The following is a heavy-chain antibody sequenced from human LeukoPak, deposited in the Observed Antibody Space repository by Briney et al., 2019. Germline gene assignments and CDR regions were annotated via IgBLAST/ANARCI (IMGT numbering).Heavy chain of an antibody. D-gene: IGHD3-10*01. CDR2: TYYRSEWYN. Sequence: SQTLSLTCAISGDSVYSDSAAWTWIRQSPSRGLEWLGSTYYRSEWYNDYAVSVKSRITINPDTSTNQFSLQLNSVTPEDTAVYYCARDSGDGSGSYTFDYWGQGTLVIVSP. CDR3: ARDSGDGSGSYTFDY. J-gene: IGHJ4*02. V-gene: IGHV6-1*01. CDR1: GDSVYSDSAA.